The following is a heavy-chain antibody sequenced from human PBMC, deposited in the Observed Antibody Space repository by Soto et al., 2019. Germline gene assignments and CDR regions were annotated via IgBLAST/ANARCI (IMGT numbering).Heavy chain of an antibody. D-gene: IGHD6-13*01. V-gene: IGHV3-48*02. Sequence: EVQLVESGGGLVQPGGSLRLSCAASGFTFSSYSMNWVRQAPGKGLEWVSYISSSSSTIYYADSVKGRFTISRDNAKNSLYLKMNSLRDEDTAVYYCARDRQSSSWYYFDYRGQGTLVTVSS. J-gene: IGHJ4*02. CDR1: GFTFSSYS. CDR2: ISSSSSTI. CDR3: ARDRQSSSWYYFDY.